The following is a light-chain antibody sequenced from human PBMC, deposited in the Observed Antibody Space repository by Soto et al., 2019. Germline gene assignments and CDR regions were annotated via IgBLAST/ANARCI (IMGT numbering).Light chain of an antibody. J-gene: IGKJ4*01. CDR3: QQYRDWAPIT. Sequence: EIVMTQSPAALSLSPGERATLSCRASQSVGTNLAWYQQKPGQAPRPLIYSASARATDVPARFSGSGSGTEFTLTISSLQSEDFEVYYCQQYRDWAPITFGGGTKVEIK. CDR2: SAS. V-gene: IGKV3-15*01. CDR1: QSVGTN.